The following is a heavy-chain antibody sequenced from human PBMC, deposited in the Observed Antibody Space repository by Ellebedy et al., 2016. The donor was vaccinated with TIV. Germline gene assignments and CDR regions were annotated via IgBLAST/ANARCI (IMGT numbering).Heavy chain of an antibody. CDR2: IYGGGDTT. D-gene: IGHD5-18*01. CDR3: AGHGDRAMTH. Sequence: GESLKISCAASGFTVSSNFLSWVRQAPGKGLEWVSVIYGGGDTTYYSDSVKGRFTISRDKSKNTMYLQMNSLRAEDTAVYYCAGHGDRAMTHWGQGTLVTVSS. J-gene: IGHJ4*02. CDR1: GFTVSSNF. V-gene: IGHV3-66*04.